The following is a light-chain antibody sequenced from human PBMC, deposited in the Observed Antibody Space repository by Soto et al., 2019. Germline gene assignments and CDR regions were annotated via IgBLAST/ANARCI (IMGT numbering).Light chain of an antibody. Sequence: EIVLTQSPGTLSLSPGERATLSCRASQSVSSNYLAWYQQKPGQAPRLLIYGASSMATGIPDRFIGSGSGTEFTLTISRLEPEDFAVYYCQQYGGSPRVTFGGGTKVEIK. CDR3: QQYGGSPRVT. V-gene: IGKV3-20*01. CDR2: GAS. J-gene: IGKJ4*01. CDR1: QSVSSNY.